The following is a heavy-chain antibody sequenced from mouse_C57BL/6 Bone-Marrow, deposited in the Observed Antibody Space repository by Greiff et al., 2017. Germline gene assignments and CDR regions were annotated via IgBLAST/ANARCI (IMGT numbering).Heavy chain of an antibody. Sequence: VQLKESGPGLVKPSQSLSLTCSVTGYSITSGYYWNWIRQFPGNKLEWMGYISYDGSNNYNPSLKNRISITRDTSKNQFFLKLNSVTTEDTATYYCARDDGYYFYWYFDVWGTGTTVTVSS. V-gene: IGHV3-6*01. CDR1: GYSITSGYY. D-gene: IGHD2-3*01. CDR2: ISYDGSN. CDR3: ARDDGYYFYWYFDV. J-gene: IGHJ1*03.